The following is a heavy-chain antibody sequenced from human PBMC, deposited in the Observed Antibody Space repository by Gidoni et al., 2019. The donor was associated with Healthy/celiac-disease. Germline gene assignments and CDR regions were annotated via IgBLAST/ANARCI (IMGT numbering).Heavy chain of an antibody. D-gene: IGHD3-16*02. CDR1: GGSISSSSYH. CDR2: IYYSGST. J-gene: IGHJ3*02. V-gene: IGHV4-39*01. Sequence: QLQLQESGPGLVKHSETLSLTCTVSGGSISSSSYHWGWIRQPPGKGLEWIGSIYYSGSTYYNPSLKSRVTISVDTSKNQFSLKLSSVTAADTAVYYCARQFMITFGGVIVLDAFDIWGQGTMVTVSS. CDR3: ARQFMITFGGVIVLDAFDI.